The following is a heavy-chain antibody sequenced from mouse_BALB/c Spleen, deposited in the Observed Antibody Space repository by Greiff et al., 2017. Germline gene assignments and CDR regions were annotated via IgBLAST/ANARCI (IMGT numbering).Heavy chain of an antibody. D-gene: IGHD2-3*01. Sequence: EVKLVEPGGGLVKPGGSLKLSCAASGFTFSSYAMSWVRQTPEKRLEWVATISSGGSYTYYPDSVKGRFTISRDNAKNTLYLQMSSLRSEDTAMYYCARRGDGYYAWFAYWGQGTLVTVSA. J-gene: IGHJ3*01. CDR2: ISSGGSYT. V-gene: IGHV5-9-3*01. CDR3: ARRGDGYYAWFAY. CDR1: GFTFSSYA.